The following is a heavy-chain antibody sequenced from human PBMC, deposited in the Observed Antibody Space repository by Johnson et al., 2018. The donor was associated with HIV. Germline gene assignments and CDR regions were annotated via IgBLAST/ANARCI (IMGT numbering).Heavy chain of an antibody. CDR2: SGSGGST. CDR3: AKGVDYYDSSPADAFDI. D-gene: IGHD3-22*01. J-gene: IGHJ3*02. Sequence: VQLVESGGGLIQPGGSLRLSCAASGFTVSSNYMSWARQAPGEGLEWVSAISGSGGSTYYADSLKGRLPITRDSSKNTLYLQMNSLRAEDTAVYYCAKGVDYYDSSPADAFDIWGQVTMVTVSS. V-gene: IGHV3-66*03. CDR1: GFTVSSNY.